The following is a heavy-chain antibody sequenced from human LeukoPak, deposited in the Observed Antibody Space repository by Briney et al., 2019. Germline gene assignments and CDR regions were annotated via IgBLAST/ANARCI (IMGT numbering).Heavy chain of an antibody. J-gene: IGHJ3*02. V-gene: IGHV1-69*05. D-gene: IGHD2-21*02. CDR3: ARDLLLSDAFDI. CDR1: GGTFSSYA. Sequence: GASVKVSCKASGGTFSSYAISWVRQAPGQGLEWMGGIIPIFGTANYAQKFQGRVTMTRDTSTSTVYMELSSLRSEDTAVYYCARDLLLSDAFDIWGQGIMVTVSS. CDR2: IIPIFGTA.